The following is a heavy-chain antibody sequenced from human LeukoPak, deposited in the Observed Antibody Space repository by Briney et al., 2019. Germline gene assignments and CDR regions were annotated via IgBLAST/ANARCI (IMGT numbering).Heavy chain of an antibody. CDR1: GCTFRDYW. CDR2: IKYDEIEK. J-gene: IGHJ6*03. CDR3: ARLAYYMDV. Sequence: GGSLRLSCEASGCTFRDYWMSWVRQAPGKGLEWLANIKYDEIEKNLADSVKGRFTVSRDNAKNSVSLQLNSLRPEDTGIYYCARLAYYMDVWGKGTAVTVSS. V-gene: IGHV3-7*01.